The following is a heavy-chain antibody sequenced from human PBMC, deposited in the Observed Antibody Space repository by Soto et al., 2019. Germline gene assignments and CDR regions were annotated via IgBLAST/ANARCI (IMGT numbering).Heavy chain of an antibody. D-gene: IGHD3-10*01. V-gene: IGHV4-39*01. CDR3: ARTYFYGSGRKDYFAY. J-gene: IGHJ4*02. Sequence: SETLSLTCTVSGGSISSSSYYWGWIRQPPGKGLEWIGSIYYSGSTYYNPSLKSRVTISVDTSKNQFSLKLSSVTAADTAVYYCARTYFYGSGRKDYFAYWGQGALVTDS. CDR2: IYYSGST. CDR1: GGSISSSSYY.